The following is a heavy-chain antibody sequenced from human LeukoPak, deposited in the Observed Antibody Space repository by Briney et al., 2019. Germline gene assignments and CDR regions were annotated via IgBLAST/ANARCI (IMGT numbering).Heavy chain of an antibody. CDR2: IRQDGSEK. Sequence: GGSLILSCAASGFTFSTYWMTWVRQAPGKGLEWVANIRQDGSEKYYVDSVEGRFTISRDSAKNSLFLQMNSLRAEDTAVYYCARDMRGDGFDIWGQGTMVTVSS. CDR3: ARDMRGDGFDI. J-gene: IGHJ3*02. CDR1: GFTFSTYW. D-gene: IGHD2-2*01. V-gene: IGHV3-7*04.